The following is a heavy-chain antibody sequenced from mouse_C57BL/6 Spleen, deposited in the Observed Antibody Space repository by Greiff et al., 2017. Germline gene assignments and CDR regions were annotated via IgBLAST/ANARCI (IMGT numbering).Heavy chain of an antibody. Sequence: EVMLLESGGGLVKPGGSLKLSCAASGFTFSDYGMHWVRQAPEKGLEWVAYISSGSSNIYYADTVKGRFTITRDKAKNTLFLQMTSLRSEDTAMNYCARNAGAMDYWGQGTSVTVSS. CDR3: ARNAGAMDY. CDR2: ISSGSSNI. J-gene: IGHJ4*01. CDR1: GFTFSDYG. V-gene: IGHV5-17*01.